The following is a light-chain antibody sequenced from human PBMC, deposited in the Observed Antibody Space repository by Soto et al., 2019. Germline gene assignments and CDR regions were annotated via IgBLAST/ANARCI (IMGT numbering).Light chain of an antibody. CDR3: QQCNDWPGT. CDR2: DAS. Sequence: EIVITQSPGTLSVSPGESVTLSCRASQSVRHNLAWYQQKPGQGPRLLIYDASTRATGIPDRFSGSGSGTEFTLTISSLQCEDFAVYYCQQCNDWPGTFGQGTKVEIK. J-gene: IGKJ1*01. V-gene: IGKV3-15*01. CDR1: QSVRHN.